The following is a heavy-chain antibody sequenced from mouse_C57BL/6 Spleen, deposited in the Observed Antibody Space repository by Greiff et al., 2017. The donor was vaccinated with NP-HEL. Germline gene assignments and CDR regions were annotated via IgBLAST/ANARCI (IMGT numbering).Heavy chain of an antibody. J-gene: IGHJ2*01. Sequence: EVQGVESGGDLVKPGGSLKLSCAASGFTFSSYGMSWVRQTPDKRLEWVATISSGGSYTYYPDSVKGRFTISRDNAKNTLYLQMSSLKSEDTAMYYCARPFYYGSSYCFDYWGQGTTLTVSS. V-gene: IGHV5-6*01. CDR1: GFTFSSYG. CDR3: ARPFYYGSSYCFDY. CDR2: ISSGGSYT. D-gene: IGHD1-1*01.